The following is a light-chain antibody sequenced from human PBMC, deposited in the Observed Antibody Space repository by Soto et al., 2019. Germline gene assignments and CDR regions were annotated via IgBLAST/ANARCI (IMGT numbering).Light chain of an antibody. V-gene: IGKV1-12*01. CDR1: QDVGSG. J-gene: IGKJ4*01. CDR3: QQANSFPLT. CDR2: AAS. Sequence: DLQMTQSPSSVSASVGDPVTITCRASQDVGSGLGWYQHKPGKPPKVLIYAASNLQSGVPSRFSGSGSGTDFALTISSLEPEDFATYYCQQANSFPLTFGGGTKVEIK.